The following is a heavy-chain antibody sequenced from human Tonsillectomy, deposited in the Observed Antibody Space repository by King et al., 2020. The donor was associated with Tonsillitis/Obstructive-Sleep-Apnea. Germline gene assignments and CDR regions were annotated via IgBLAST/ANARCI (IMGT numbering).Heavy chain of an antibody. V-gene: IGHV3-72*01. CDR1: GFTFSDHY. CDR3: ARVVAARPTNNYYYYYYMDV. J-gene: IGHJ6*03. Sequence: VQLVQSGGGLVQPGGSLRLSCAASGFTFSDHYMDWVRQAPGKGLEWVGRTRNKANSYTTEYAASVKGSFTISRDDSKNSLYLQMNSLKTEDTAVYYCARVVAARPTNNYYYYYYMDVWGKGTTVTVSS. D-gene: IGHD6-6*01. CDR2: TRNKANSYTT.